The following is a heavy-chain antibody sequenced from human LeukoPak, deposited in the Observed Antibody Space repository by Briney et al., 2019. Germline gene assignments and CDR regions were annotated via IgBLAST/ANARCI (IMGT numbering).Heavy chain of an antibody. Sequence: GGSLRLSCAASGFTFSSYAMSWVRQAPGKGLEWVSAISGSGGGTDYADSVKGRFTISRDNSKNTLYLQMNSLRAEDTAVYYCAKGVPSSGHFDYWGQGTLVTVSS. CDR3: AKGVPSSGHFDY. CDR1: GFTFSSYA. V-gene: IGHV3-23*01. D-gene: IGHD3-22*01. J-gene: IGHJ4*02. CDR2: ISGSGGGT.